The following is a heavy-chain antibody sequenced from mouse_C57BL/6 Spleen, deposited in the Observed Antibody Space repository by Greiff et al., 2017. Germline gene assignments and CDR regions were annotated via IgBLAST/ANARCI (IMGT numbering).Heavy chain of an antibody. V-gene: IGHV5-17*01. CDR1: GFTFRDYG. CDR3: ARWDYGSRYFDV. Sequence: EVKLMASGGGLVKPGGSLKLSCAASGFTFRDYGMHWVRQAPEKGLEWVAYISSGSSTIYYADTVKGRFTISRDNAKNTLFLQMTSLRSEDTAMYYCARWDYGSRYFDVWGTGTTVTVSS. D-gene: IGHD1-1*01. CDR2: ISSGSSTI. J-gene: IGHJ1*03.